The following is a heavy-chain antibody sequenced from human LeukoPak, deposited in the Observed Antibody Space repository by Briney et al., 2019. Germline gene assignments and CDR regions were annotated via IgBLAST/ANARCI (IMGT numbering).Heavy chain of an antibody. CDR1: GFTFDDYA. Sequence: GGSLRLSCAASGFTFDDYAMHWVRQAAGKGLEWVSGISWNSGSIGYADSVKGRFTISRDNAKNALYLQMNSLRAEDTAVYYCAKDLHYGSADYWGQGTLVTVSS. J-gene: IGHJ4*02. CDR3: AKDLHYGSADY. CDR2: ISWNSGSI. V-gene: IGHV3-9*01. D-gene: IGHD3-10*01.